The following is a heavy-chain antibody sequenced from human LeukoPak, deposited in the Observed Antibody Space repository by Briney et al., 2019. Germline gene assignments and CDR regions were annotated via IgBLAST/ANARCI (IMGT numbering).Heavy chain of an antibody. V-gene: IGHV3-23*01. CDR3: AKVLGRGIGDYETH. D-gene: IGHD4-17*01. Sequence: TGGTLRLSCAASGFTFSSYGMSWVRQAPGKGLEWVSAISGSGGSTYYADSVKGRFTISRDNSKNTLYLQMNSLRAEDTAVYYCAKVLGRGIGDYETHWGQGTLVTVSS. CDR2: ISGSGGST. CDR1: GFTFSSYG. J-gene: IGHJ4*02.